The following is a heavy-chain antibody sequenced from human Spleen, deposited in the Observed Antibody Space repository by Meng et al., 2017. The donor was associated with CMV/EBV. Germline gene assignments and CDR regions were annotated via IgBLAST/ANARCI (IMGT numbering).Heavy chain of an antibody. CDR2: INHSGST. V-gene: IGHV4-34*01. Sequence: SETLSLTCAVYGGSFSGYYWSWIRQPPGKGLEWIGEINHSGSTNYNPSLKSRVTISVDTSKNQFSLKLSSVTAADTAVYYCARGFLSGSSQCYYYGMEVWGQGTTVTVSS. CDR3: ARGFLSGSSQCYYYGMEV. D-gene: IGHD1-26*01. J-gene: IGHJ6*02. CDR1: GGSFSGYY.